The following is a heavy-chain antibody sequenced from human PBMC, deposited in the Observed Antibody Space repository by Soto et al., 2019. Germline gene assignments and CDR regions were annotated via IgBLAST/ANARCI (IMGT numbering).Heavy chain of an antibody. Sequence: QVQLVQSGAEVKKPGASVKVSCKASGYTFTSYYMHWVRQAPGQGLEWMGIINASGGSTSYAQKFKGRVTMTRDTSTSTVYMELSSLRSEDTAVYYCARELGATGLDYWGQGTLVTVSS. CDR1: GYTFTSYY. V-gene: IGHV1-46*01. CDR2: INASGGST. D-gene: IGHD1-26*01. CDR3: ARELGATGLDY. J-gene: IGHJ4*02.